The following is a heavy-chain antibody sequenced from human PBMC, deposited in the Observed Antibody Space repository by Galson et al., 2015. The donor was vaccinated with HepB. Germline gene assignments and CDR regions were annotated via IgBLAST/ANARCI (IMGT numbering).Heavy chain of an antibody. V-gene: IGHV4-31*03. CDR3: ASLSYYYYYMDV. J-gene: IGHJ6*03. CDR1: GGSISSDGYY. CDR2: IYYSGST. Sequence: TLSLTCTVSGGSISSDGYYWSWIRQHPGKGLQWIGYIYYSGSTYYNPSLKSRVTISVDTSKNQFSLRLSSVTAADTAVYYCASLSYYYYYMDVWGKGTTVTVSS.